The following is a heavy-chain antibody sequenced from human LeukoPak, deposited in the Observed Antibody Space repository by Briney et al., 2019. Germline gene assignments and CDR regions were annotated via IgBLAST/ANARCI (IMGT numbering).Heavy chain of an antibody. Sequence: SETLSLTCIVSGGSISSYHWSWIRQPPGKGLECIGYISYSGSTNYNPSLKSRVTISVDTSKNQCSLRLSSVTAADTAVYYCARHLDYYGSGTYEFWGQGTLVTASS. CDR2: ISYSGST. CDR1: GGSISSYH. D-gene: IGHD3-10*01. CDR3: ARHLDYYGSGTYEF. V-gene: IGHV4-59*08. J-gene: IGHJ4*02.